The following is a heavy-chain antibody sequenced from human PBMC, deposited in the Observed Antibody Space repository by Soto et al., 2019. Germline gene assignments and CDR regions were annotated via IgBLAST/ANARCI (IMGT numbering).Heavy chain of an antibody. Sequence: EVQVLDSGGGLVQPGGSLRLSCAASGFSFNTYAMSWVRQAPGKGLEWVSSISGSGGRTYYADSVKGRFTISRDNSKNTFFRQMSSLRAEDTALYFCTKEGHGGNYYENRGYLFYFDYWGQGTLVTVSS. V-gene: IGHV3-23*01. J-gene: IGHJ4*02. CDR3: TKEGHGGNYYENRGYLFYFDY. D-gene: IGHD3-22*01. CDR2: ISGSGGRT. CDR1: GFSFNTYA.